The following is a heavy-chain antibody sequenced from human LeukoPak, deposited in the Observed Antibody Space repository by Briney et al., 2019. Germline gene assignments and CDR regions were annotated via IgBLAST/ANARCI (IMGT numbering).Heavy chain of an antibody. J-gene: IGHJ5*02. Sequence: PSETLSLTCAVYGGSFSGYYWSWIRQPPGKGLEWIGSIYYSGSTYYNPSLKSRVTISVDTSKNQFSLKLSSVTAADTAVYYCARDLRNWFDPWGQGTLVTVSS. CDR1: GGSFSGYY. V-gene: IGHV4-34*01. D-gene: IGHD3-16*01. CDR3: ARDLRNWFDP. CDR2: IYYSGST.